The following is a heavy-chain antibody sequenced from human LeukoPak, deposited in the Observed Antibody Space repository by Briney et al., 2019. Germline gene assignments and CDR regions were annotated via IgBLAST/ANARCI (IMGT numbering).Heavy chain of an antibody. V-gene: IGHV1-69*04. CDR1: GGTFSSYT. J-gene: IGHJ6*02. CDR2: ITPILGIA. CDR3: ARDPGCSSTSCSTDYYYYYGMDV. Sequence: SVKVSCMASGGTFSSYTISWVRQAPGQGLEWMGRITPILGIANYAQKFQGRVTITADKSTSTAYMELSSLRSEDTAVYYCARDPGCSSTSCSTDYYYYYGMDVWGQGTTVTVSS. D-gene: IGHD2-2*02.